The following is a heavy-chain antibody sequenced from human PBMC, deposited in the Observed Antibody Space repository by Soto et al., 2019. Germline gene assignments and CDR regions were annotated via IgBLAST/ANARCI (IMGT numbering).Heavy chain of an antibody. J-gene: IGHJ6*02. D-gene: IGHD6-13*01. CDR2: IYYSGST. CDR3: ARHEGPGGIAAPWRYYGMDV. Sequence: QLQLQESGPGLVKPSETLSLTCTVSGGSISSSSYYWGWIRQPPGKGLEWIGSIYYSGSTYYNPSLKSRVTISVDTSKNQFSLKLSSVTAADTAVYYCARHEGPGGIAAPWRYYGMDVWGQGTTVTVSS. CDR1: GGSISSSSYY. V-gene: IGHV4-39*01.